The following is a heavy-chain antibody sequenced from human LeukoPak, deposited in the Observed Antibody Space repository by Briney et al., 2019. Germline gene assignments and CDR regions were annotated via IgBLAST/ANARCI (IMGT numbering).Heavy chain of an antibody. CDR3: AKERRGTYHGIAFDS. D-gene: IGHD1-1*01. J-gene: IGHJ4*02. V-gene: IGHV3-23*01. CDR2: ISDSGDYT. CDR1: GFTFSNYA. Sequence: PGGSLRLSCAASGFTFSNYAMSWVRRAPGKGLEWVSSISDSGDYTYYADSVKGRFTISRDNSKNTLYLQMNSLRAEDTAVYYCAKERRGTYHGIAFDSWGQGTLATVSS.